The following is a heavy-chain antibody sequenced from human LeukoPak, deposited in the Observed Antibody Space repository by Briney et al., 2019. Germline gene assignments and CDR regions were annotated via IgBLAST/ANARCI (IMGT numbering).Heavy chain of an antibody. CDR3: ARVDPFVGASDY. V-gene: IGHV1-18*01. Sequence: ASVKVSCKASGYTFTSYGISWVRQAPGQGLEGMGWISAYNGNTNYAQKLQGRVTMTTDTSTSTAYMELRSLRSDDTAVYYCARVDPFVGASDYWGQGTLVTVSS. CDR2: ISAYNGNT. J-gene: IGHJ4*02. CDR1: GYTFTSYG. D-gene: IGHD1-26*01.